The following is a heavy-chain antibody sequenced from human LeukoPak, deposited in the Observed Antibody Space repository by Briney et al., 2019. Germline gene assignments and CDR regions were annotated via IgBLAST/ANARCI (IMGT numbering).Heavy chain of an antibody. CDR3: AKDRGDGYNYDAFDI. CDR1: GFSFDDYA. V-gene: IGHV3-9*03. CDR2: TSWNSGSI. Sequence: SLSLSCAASGFSFDDYAVHWVRQAPGKGLVWVSATSWNSGSIGYADSVKGRFTISRDNPKNSLYLQMNSLRAEDMALYYCAKDRGDGYNYDAFDIWGKGTMVTVSS. J-gene: IGHJ3*02. D-gene: IGHD5-24*01.